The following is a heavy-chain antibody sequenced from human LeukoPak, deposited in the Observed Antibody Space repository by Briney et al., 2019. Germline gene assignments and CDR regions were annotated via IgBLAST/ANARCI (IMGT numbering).Heavy chain of an antibody. J-gene: IGHJ3*02. CDR3: ATPYYYGSGSYHDAFDI. D-gene: IGHD3-10*01. CDR2: IYYSGST. V-gene: IGHV4-31*03. Sequence: PSETLSLTCTVSGGSISSGGYYWSWIRQHPGKGLEWIGYIYYSGSTYYNPSLKSRVTISVDTSKNQFSLKLSSVTAADTAVYYCATPYYYGSGSYHDAFDIWGQGTMVTVSS. CDR1: GGSISSGGYY.